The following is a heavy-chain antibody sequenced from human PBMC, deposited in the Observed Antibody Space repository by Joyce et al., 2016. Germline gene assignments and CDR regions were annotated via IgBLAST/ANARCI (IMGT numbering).Heavy chain of an antibody. J-gene: IGHJ4*02. CDR2: ISYSGST. CDR3: ARDLFGSGIFDY. CDR1: GGSISSGGFY. Sequence: QVQLQESGPGLVKPSQTLSLTCTVSGGSISSGGFYWSWIRHHPGKGLEWIVYISYSGSTYYNPSLKSRLAISVDTSKNQFSLKLSSVTAADTAVYYCARDLFGSGIFDYWGQGTLVTVSS. V-gene: IGHV4-31*03. D-gene: IGHD3-10*01.